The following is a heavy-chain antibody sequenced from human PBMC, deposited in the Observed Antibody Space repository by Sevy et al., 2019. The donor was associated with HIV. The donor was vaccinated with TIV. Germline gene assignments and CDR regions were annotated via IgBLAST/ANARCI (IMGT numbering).Heavy chain of an antibody. CDR1: GYTFTSYD. Sequence: ASVKVSCKASGYTFTSYDINWVRQATGQGLEWMGWMNPNSGNTGYAQKFQGRVTMTRNTSISTAYMELSSLRSEDTAVDYGARGRGGDYDSSGRYYYGMDVWGQGTTVTVSS. CDR3: ARGRGGDYDSSGRYYYGMDV. J-gene: IGHJ6*02. V-gene: IGHV1-8*01. CDR2: MNPNSGNT. D-gene: IGHD3-22*01.